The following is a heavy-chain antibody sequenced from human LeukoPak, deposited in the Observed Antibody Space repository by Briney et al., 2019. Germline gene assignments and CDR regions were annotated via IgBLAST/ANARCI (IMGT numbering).Heavy chain of an antibody. V-gene: IGHV2-5*01. CDR2: ISWNDDK. CDR1: GFSLSTRGVG. Sequence: SGPTLVNPTQTLTLTCTFSGFSLSTRGVGVGWIRQPPGKALEWLALISWNDDKRYSPSLRSRLTITRDTSKNQVVLTMTNVDPVDTATYFCVHKDGSNHFDYWGQGTLVTVSS. J-gene: IGHJ4*02. D-gene: IGHD5-24*01. CDR3: VHKDGSNHFDY.